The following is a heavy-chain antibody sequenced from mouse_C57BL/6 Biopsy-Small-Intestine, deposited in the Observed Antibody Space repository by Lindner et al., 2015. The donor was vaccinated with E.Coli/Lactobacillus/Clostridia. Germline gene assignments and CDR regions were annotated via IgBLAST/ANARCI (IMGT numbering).Heavy chain of an antibody. CDR3: AREEGYYAMDY. CDR2: IDPEDGET. V-gene: IGHV14-2*01. Sequence: VQLQESGAELVKPGASVKLSCTVSGFNIKDYYMHWVKQRTGQGLEWIGRIDPEDGETKYGPKFQGKATITAGTSSNTAYLQLSSLTSEDTAVYYCAREEGYYAMDYWGQGTSVTVSS. D-gene: IGHD3-3*01. CDR1: GFNIKDYY. J-gene: IGHJ4*01.